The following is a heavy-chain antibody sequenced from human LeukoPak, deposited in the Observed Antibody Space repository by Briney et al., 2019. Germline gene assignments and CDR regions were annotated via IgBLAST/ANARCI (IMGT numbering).Heavy chain of an antibody. Sequence: ASVKVSCKASGYTFTSYGISWVRQAPGQGLEWMGWISAYNGNTNYAQKFQGRVTITADESTSTAYMELSSLRSEDTAVYYCAREGKYYGSGSYFGYWGQGTLVTVSS. J-gene: IGHJ4*02. D-gene: IGHD3-10*01. CDR3: AREGKYYGSGSYFGY. V-gene: IGHV1-18*01. CDR1: GYTFTSYG. CDR2: ISAYNGNT.